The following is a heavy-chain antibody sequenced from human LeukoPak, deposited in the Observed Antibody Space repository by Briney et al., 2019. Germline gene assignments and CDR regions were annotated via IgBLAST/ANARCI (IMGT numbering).Heavy chain of an antibody. Sequence: KPSETLSLTCTVSGGSISSYYWSWIRQPPGKGLEWMGYIYYSGTTNYNPSLKSRVTISVDTSKNQFSLKLSSVTAADTAVYYCASHDYGGNSWYFDLWGRGALVTVSS. V-gene: IGHV4-59*08. CDR1: GGSISSYY. CDR2: IYYSGTT. CDR3: ASHDYGGNSWYFDL. D-gene: IGHD4-23*01. J-gene: IGHJ2*01.